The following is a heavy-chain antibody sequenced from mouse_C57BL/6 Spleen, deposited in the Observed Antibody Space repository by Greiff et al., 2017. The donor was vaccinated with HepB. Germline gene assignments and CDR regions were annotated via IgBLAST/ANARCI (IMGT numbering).Heavy chain of an antibody. CDR3: TGYGNSPFGYFDV. D-gene: IGHD2-1*01. Sequence: EVKVEESGGGLVQPGGSMKLSCVASGFTFSNYWMNWVRQSPEKGLEWVAQIRLKSDNYATHYAESVKGRFTISRDDSKSSVYLQMNNLRAEDTGIYYCTGYGNSPFGYFDVWGTGTTVTVSS. CDR1: GFTFSNYW. CDR2: IRLKSDNYAT. J-gene: IGHJ1*03. V-gene: IGHV6-3*01.